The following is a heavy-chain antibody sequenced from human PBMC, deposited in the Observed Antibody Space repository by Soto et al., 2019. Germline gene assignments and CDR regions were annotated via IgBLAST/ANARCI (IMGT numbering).Heavy chain of an antibody. Sequence: ASETLSLTCTVSGGSISSGGYYWSWIRQHPGKGLEWIGYIYYSGSTYYNPSLKSRVTISVDTSKNQFSLKLSSVTAADTAVYYCAGSGMGCGGDCYLDAFDIWGQGTMVTVSS. V-gene: IGHV4-31*03. J-gene: IGHJ3*02. D-gene: IGHD2-21*01. CDR1: GGSISSGGYY. CDR2: IYYSGST. CDR3: AGSGMGCGGDCYLDAFDI.